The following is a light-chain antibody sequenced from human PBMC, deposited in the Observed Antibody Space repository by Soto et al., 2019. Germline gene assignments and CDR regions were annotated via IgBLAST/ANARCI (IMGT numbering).Light chain of an antibody. J-gene: IGKJ2*01. CDR2: WAS. V-gene: IGKV4-1*01. CDR1: QTVFHTSYNKDF. Sequence: DIVMTQSPDSLSVSLGERATINCKSSQTVFHTSYNKDFLAWYQQKAGQPPKLLFYWASTRESGVPARFSGGGPGTDFSLTISSLQTEDAAVYYCQQYYSSVTFGQGTKVDIX. CDR3: QQYYSSVT.